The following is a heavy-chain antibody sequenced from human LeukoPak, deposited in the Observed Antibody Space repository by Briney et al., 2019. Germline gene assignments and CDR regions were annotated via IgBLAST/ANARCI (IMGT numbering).Heavy chain of an antibody. D-gene: IGHD3-22*01. V-gene: IGHV3-30-3*01. Sequence: GSLRLSCAASGFTFSSYAMHWVRQAPGKGLEWVAVISYDGSNKYYADSVKGRFTISRDNSKNTLYLQMNSLRAEDTAVYYCARDGNYYDLYYWGQGTLVTVSS. CDR1: GFTFSSYA. J-gene: IGHJ4*02. CDR3: ARDGNYYDLYY. CDR2: ISYDGSNK.